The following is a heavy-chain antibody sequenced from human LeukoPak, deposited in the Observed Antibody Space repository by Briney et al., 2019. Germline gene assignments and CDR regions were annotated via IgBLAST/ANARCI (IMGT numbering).Heavy chain of an antibody. D-gene: IGHD3-3*01. CDR1: GFIVSDNY. J-gene: IGHJ4*01. CDR2: IYSGGST. V-gene: IGHV3-53*01. Sequence: PGGSLRLSCAVFGFIVSDNYMSWVRQAPGKGLEWVSVIYSGGSTYYADSVKGRFTISRDNSKNTLYLQMNSLTAEDPAVYYCTAPERIQEISTIFYQPLHWLYWGHGTLVTVSS. CDR3: TAPERIQEISTIFYQPLHWLY.